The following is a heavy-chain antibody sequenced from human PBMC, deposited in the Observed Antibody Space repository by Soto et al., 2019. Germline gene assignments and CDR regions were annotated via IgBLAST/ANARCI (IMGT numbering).Heavy chain of an antibody. Sequence: QITLKESGPTLVKPTQTLTLTCTFSGFSLSARGVGVGWIRQPPGKALEWLALIYWDDTKHYSPSLKSRLTIPQDTSKNPVGLTMTNMDPVDTATYYWAHKGGGDRILDYWGQGTLVTVSS. CDR2: IYWDDTK. J-gene: IGHJ4*02. V-gene: IGHV2-5*02. D-gene: IGHD3-16*01. CDR1: GFSLSARGVG. CDR3: AHKGGGDRILDY.